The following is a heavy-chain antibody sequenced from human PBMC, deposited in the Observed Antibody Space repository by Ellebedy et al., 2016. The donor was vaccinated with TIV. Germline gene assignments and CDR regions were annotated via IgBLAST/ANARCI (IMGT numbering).Heavy chain of an antibody. J-gene: IGHJ3*01. Sequence: PGGSLRLSCKGSGYSFTTYWIAWVRQLPGKGLEWMGAIFPDNSETRYSPSFQGQVTISADKSISTAYVQWSSLKASDTAMYYCARHERRYYGGKVNGENDAFDVWGQGALVTVSS. CDR3: ARHERRYYGGKVNGENDAFDV. CDR1: GYSFTTYW. CDR2: IFPDNSET. D-gene: IGHD4-23*01. V-gene: IGHV5-51*01.